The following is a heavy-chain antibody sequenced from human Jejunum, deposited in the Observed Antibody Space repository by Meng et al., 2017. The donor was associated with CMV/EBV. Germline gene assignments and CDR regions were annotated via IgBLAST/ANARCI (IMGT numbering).Heavy chain of an antibody. CDR3: ATDPSKSPMNHFDY. CDR1: GFTFSSYS. CDR2: TSVDGGDE. V-gene: IGHV3-30-3*01. D-gene: IGHD3-3*02. J-gene: IGHJ4*02. Sequence: SGFTFSSYSIHWVRQAPGKGLEWVAGTSVDGGDEYYADSVKDRFTISRDNSKNTLYLQMSSLRVEDTALYYCATDPSKSPMNHFDYWGQGTLVTVSS.